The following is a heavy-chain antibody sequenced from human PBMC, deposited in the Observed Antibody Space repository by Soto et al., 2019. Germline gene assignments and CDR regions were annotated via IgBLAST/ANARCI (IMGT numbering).Heavy chain of an antibody. D-gene: IGHD4-17*01. CDR3: AKDYGDWWYCFGY. J-gene: IGHJ4*02. CDR1: GFTLSSYA. CDR2: ISGSGGST. V-gene: IGHV3-23*01. Sequence: EVQLLESGGGLVQPGGSLRLSCAASGFTLSSYAMSWVRQAPGKGLEWVSVISGSGGSTYYADSVKGRFTISRDNFKNKLYLEMNSLRGEDTAVYYCAKDYGDWWYCFGYWGQGTLVNVSS.